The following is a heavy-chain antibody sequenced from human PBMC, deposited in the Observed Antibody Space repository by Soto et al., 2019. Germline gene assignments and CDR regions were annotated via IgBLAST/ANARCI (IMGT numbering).Heavy chain of an antibody. CDR1: GFTFSAYT. V-gene: IGHV3-21*01. Sequence: GSLRLSCAASGFTFSAYTMNWVRQAPGKGLEWVSSISSSSRYIYYADSVKGRFTISRDNAKNSLYLQVNSLRAEDTAVYYCASFWAYCGGDCSAGGVWGQGTLVTVSS. CDR2: ISSSSRYI. J-gene: IGHJ4*02. CDR3: ASFWAYCGGDCSAGGV. D-gene: IGHD2-21*02.